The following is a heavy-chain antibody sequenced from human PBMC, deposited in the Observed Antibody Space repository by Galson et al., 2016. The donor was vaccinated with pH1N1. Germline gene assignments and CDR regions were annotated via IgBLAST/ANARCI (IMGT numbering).Heavy chain of an antibody. CDR2: ISGHNGNA. J-gene: IGHJ1*01. Sequence: SVKVSCKASGYMFASYGISWVRQAPGQGLEWMGWISGHNGNANYAQRLQDSLTMTTDTSTNTAYMELRSLRSDDTAVYYCARVLRTDWAYFQYWGQGTLVTVSS. V-gene: IGHV1-18*01. CDR1: GYMFASYG. D-gene: IGHD3-9*01. CDR3: ARVLRTDWAYFQY.